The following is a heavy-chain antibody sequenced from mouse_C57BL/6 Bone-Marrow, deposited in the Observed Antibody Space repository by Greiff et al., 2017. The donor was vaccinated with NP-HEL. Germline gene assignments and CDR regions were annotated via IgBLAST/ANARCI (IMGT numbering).Heavy chain of an antibody. V-gene: IGHV1-81*01. J-gene: IGHJ2*01. D-gene: IGHD2-5*01. CDR1: GYTFTSYG. CDR3: ARSTAYYSNYVPATLDY. Sequence: VQLQQSGAELARPGASVKLSCKASGYTFTSYGISWVKQRPGQGLEWIGEIYPRSGNTYYNEKFKGKATLTADKSSSTAYMELRSLTSEDSAVYFCARSTAYYSNYVPATLDYWGQGTTLTVSS. CDR2: IYPRSGNT.